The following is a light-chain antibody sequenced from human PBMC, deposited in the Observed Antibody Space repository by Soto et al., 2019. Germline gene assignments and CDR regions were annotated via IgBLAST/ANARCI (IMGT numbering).Light chain of an antibody. CDR3: CSFAGNYIYV. CDR1: SSDVGGYNY. V-gene: IGLV2-11*01. CDR2: DVS. Sequence: QSALTQPRSVSGSPGQSVTISCTGTSSDVGGYNYVSWYLQRPGKAPKVMIYDVSKRPSGVPDRFSGSKSGNTASLTISGLQSEDEADYYCCSFAGNYIYVFGTGTKVTVL. J-gene: IGLJ1*01.